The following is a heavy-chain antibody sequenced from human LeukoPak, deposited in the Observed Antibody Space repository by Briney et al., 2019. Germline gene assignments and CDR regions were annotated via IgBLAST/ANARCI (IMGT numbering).Heavy chain of an antibody. V-gene: IGHV3-30*04. Sequence: GGSLRLSCAASGFTFSSYAMHWVRQAPGKGLEWVAVISYDGSNKYYADSVKGRFTISRDNSKNTLYLQMNSLRAEDTAVYYCARGIVGATGYYFDYWGQGTLVTVSS. CDR1: GFTFSSYA. D-gene: IGHD1-26*01. J-gene: IGHJ4*02. CDR3: ARGIVGATGYYFDY. CDR2: ISYDGSNK.